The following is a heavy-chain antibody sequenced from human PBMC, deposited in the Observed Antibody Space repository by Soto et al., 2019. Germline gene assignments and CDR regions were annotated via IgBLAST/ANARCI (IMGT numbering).Heavy chain of an antibody. D-gene: IGHD3-3*01. CDR2: IYPSDSDT. CDR3: ARGGVSTRTFDY. V-gene: IGHV5-51*01. J-gene: IGHJ4*02. Sequence: GESLTIYCTSAGDNFSCYWIAWVRQMPGKGLELMGIIYPSDSDTRYRPSFQGQVTISADKSISSAYLQWSSLRASDTAMYYCARGGVSTRTFDYWGQGTPVTVSS. CDR1: GDNFSCYW.